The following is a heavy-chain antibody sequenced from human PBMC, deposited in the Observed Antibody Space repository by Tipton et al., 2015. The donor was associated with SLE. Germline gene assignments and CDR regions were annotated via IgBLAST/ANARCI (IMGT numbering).Heavy chain of an antibody. CDR3: ARGPDDFWSGYSEMDV. CDR1: GDSINSYY. Sequence: TLSLTCTVSGDSINSYYWSWIRQPAGKGLEWIGRIYTSGSTNYNPSLKSRVTISVDTSKNQFSLKLSSVTAADTAVYYCARGPDDFWSGYSEMDVWGKGTTVTISS. CDR2: IYTSGST. D-gene: IGHD3-3*01. V-gene: IGHV4-4*07. J-gene: IGHJ6*04.